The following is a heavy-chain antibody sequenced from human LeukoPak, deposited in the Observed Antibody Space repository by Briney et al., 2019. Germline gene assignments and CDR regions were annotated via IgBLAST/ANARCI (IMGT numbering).Heavy chain of an antibody. D-gene: IGHD1-26*01. Sequence: SETLSLTCTVSGGSISSGAYYWGWIRQSPGKGLEWIGTIYYIGNTYYNPSLQSRVTISVDTSKNQFSLKLTSVTAADTAVYYCARHPGARGWYFDLWGRGTLVTVSS. J-gene: IGHJ2*01. CDR3: ARHPGARGWYFDL. CDR1: GGSISSGAYY. CDR2: IYYIGNT. V-gene: IGHV4-39*01.